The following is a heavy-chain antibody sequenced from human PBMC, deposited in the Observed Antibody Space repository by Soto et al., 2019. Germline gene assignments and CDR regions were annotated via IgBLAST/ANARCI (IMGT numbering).Heavy chain of an antibody. CDR2: IWYDGSNK. J-gene: IGHJ6*02. D-gene: IGHD5-18*01. CDR1: GFTFSSYG. CDR3: ARELLYSYGPGYYYYYGMDV. Sequence: GGSLRLSCAASGFTFSSYGMHWVRQAPGKGLEWVAVIWYDGSNKYYADSVKGRFTISRDNSKNTLYLQMNSLRAEDTAVYYCARELLYSYGPGYYYYYGMDVWGQGTTVTVSS. V-gene: IGHV3-33*01.